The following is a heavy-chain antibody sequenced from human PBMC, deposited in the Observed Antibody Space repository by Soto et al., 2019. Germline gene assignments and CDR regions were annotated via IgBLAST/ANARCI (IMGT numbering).Heavy chain of an antibody. CDR1: GGTFSSYA. D-gene: IGHD3-10*01. CDR2: IIPIFGTA. CDR3: AVSRGYYYYYGMDV. J-gene: IGHJ6*02. Sequence: VKVSCKASGGTFSSYAISWVRQAPGQGLEWMGGIIPIFGTANYAQKFQGRVTITADESTSTAYMELSSLRSEDTAVYYCAVSRGYYYYYGMDVWGQGTTVTVSS. V-gene: IGHV1-69*13.